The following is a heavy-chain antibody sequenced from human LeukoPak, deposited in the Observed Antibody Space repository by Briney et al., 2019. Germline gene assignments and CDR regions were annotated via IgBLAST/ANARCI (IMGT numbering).Heavy chain of an antibody. CDR1: GGSLSNHY. Sequence: SETLSLTCTVSGGSLSNHYWSWIRQPPGKGLEWIGYIYNSGSSNYNPSLKSRVTISVDTSKNQFSLKLSSVTAADTAVYYCVRYVAVAGYYDYYGMDVWGQGTTVTVSS. D-gene: IGHD6-19*01. CDR2: IYNSGSS. CDR3: VRYVAVAGYYDYYGMDV. V-gene: IGHV4-59*11. J-gene: IGHJ6*02.